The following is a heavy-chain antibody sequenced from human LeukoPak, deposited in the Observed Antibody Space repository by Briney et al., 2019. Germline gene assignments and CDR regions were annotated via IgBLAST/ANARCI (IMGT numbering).Heavy chain of an antibody. V-gene: IGHV4-34*01. CDR3: ARNGCSSTTCYYYYYYGMDV. J-gene: IGHJ6*02. CDR1: GGSFSGYY. D-gene: IGHD2-2*01. Sequence: PSETLSLTCAVYGGSFSGYYWGWIRQPPGKGLEWIGVINHSGSTNYNTSLESRVTISAETSTNQFSLKLSSVTAADTAVYYCARNGCSSTTCYYYYYYGMDVWGQGNTVTVSS. CDR2: INHSGST.